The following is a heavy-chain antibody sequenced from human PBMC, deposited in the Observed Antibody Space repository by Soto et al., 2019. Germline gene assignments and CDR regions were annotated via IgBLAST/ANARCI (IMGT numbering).Heavy chain of an antibody. CDR3: ARAPAGGLPGPRQGRNWYFDL. V-gene: IGHV3-21*01. D-gene: IGHD2-15*01. CDR2: ISSSSSYI. J-gene: IGHJ2*01. Sequence: EVQLVESGGGLVKPGGSLRLSCAASGFTFSSYSMNWVRQAPGKGLEWVSSISSSSSYIYYADSVKGRFTISRDNAKNSLYLQMNSLRAEDTAVYYCARAPAGGLPGPRQGRNWYFDLWGRGTLVTVSS. CDR1: GFTFSSYS.